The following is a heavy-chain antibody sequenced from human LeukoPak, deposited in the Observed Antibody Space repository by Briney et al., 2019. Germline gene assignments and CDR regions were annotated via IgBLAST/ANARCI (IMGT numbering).Heavy chain of an antibody. Sequence: PGGSLRLSCAVSGFTFSGSAMHWVRQASGKGLEWVGRIRSKANSYATAYAASVKGRFTISRDDSKNTAYLQMNSLKTEDTAVYYCTRQYSSSSNFDYWGQGTLATVSS. D-gene: IGHD6-6*01. V-gene: IGHV3-73*01. J-gene: IGHJ4*02. CDR2: IRSKANSYAT. CDR3: TRQYSSSSNFDY. CDR1: GFTFSGSA.